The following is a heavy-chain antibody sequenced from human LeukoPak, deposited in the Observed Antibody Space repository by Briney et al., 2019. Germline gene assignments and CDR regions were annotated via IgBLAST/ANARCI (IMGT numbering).Heavy chain of an antibody. CDR1: GFTFSDYT. CDR2: ISYDASNA. D-gene: IGHD1-14*01. V-gene: IGHV3-30*04. J-gene: IGHJ6*04. CDR3: ARSPGFPFGQMDV. Sequence: GGSRRLSCAASGFTFSDYTMYWLRQAPGKGLDRVAVISYDASNAFSRDSVRGRFTISRDNAKNTVYLQMHSLKTEDTAVYYCARSPGFPFGQMDVWGKGTMVIVSS.